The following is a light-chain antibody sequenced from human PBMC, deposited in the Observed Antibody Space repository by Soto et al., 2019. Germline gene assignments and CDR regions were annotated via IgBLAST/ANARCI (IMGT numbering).Light chain of an antibody. J-gene: IGLJ1*01. CDR1: SSNIGAGYD. CDR3: QSYDSSLSGRYV. CDR2: GNS. V-gene: IGLV1-40*01. Sequence: QSVLTQPPSGSGAPGQRVTISCTGSSSNIGAGYDVHWYQQLPGTAPKLLIYGNSNRPSGVPDRFSGSKSGTSASLAITGLQAEDEADYYCQSYDSSLSGRYVFGTGTKLTVL.